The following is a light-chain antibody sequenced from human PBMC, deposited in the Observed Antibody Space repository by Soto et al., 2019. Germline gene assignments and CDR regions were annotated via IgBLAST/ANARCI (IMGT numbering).Light chain of an antibody. V-gene: IGLV2-14*01. CDR1: SSDVGGYNN. CDR2: DVS. J-gene: IGLJ2*01. CDR3: SSYTSTSTVV. Sequence: QSALTQPASVSGSPGQSISISCTGSSSDVGGYNNVSWYQQHPGKAPKLLIYDVSNRPSGASNRFSGSRSGNTASLTISGLQSEYDADYYCSSYTSTSTVVFGGGTKLTVL.